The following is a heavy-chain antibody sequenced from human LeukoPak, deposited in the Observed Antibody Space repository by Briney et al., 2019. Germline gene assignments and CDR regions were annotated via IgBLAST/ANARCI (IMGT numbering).Heavy chain of an antibody. Sequence: SETLSLTCAVYGGSFSGYYWIWIRQPPGKGLEWIGEINHSGSTNYNPSLKSRVTISVDTSKNQFSLKLSSVTAADTAVYYCARLGPRQYCSGGSCYSTRYNWFDPWGQGTLVTVSS. J-gene: IGHJ5*02. V-gene: IGHV4-34*01. CDR1: GGSFSGYY. D-gene: IGHD2-15*01. CDR2: INHSGST. CDR3: ARLGPRQYCSGGSCYSTRYNWFDP.